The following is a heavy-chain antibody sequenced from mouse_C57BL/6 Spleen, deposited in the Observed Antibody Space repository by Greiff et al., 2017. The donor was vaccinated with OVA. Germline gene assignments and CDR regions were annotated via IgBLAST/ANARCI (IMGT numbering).Heavy chain of an antibody. CDR3: ASDGSSLVYFDD. CDR1: GFTFSDYG. J-gene: IGHJ1*03. Sequence: EVMLLESGAGLVKPGGSLKLSCAASGFTFSDYGMHWVRQAPEQGLEWVGYISSGSSTTYYADTVKGRSTISRDKSNNTTYMQITSLTSEDTAIYYCASDGSSLVYFDDWGTGTTVTVSS. V-gene: IGHV5-17*01. CDR2: ISSGSSTT. D-gene: IGHD1-1*01.